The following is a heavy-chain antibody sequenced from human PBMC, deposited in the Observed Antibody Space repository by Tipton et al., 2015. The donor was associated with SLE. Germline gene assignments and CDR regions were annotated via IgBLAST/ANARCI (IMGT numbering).Heavy chain of an antibody. Sequence: TLSLTCTVSGYSISSGYYWSWIRRPAGKGLEWIGRIYTTGSTSYNPSLKSRVTISLDTSKNQFSLRLDSVTAADTAVYYCARDLSSGWLTSDAFDIWGQGTRVTVSS. D-gene: IGHD6-19*01. CDR1: GYSISSGYY. CDR2: IYTTGST. J-gene: IGHJ3*02. V-gene: IGHV4-61*02. CDR3: ARDLSSGWLTSDAFDI.